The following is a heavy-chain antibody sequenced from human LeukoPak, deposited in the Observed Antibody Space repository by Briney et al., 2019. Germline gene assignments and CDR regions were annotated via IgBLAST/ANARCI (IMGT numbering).Heavy chain of an antibody. CDR1: GFTFRSYS. CDR3: VRRFDY. J-gene: IGHJ4*02. V-gene: IGHV3-48*01. CDR2: ISSSSSTI. Sequence: PGGSLRLSCAASGFTFRSYSMNWVRQAPGKGLEWVSYISSSSSTIYYADSVKGRFTISRDNSKNTLYLQMNSLRAEDTAVYYCVRRFDYWGQGTLVTVSS.